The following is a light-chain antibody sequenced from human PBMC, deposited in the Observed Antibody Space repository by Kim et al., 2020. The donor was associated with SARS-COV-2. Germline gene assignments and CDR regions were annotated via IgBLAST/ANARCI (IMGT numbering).Light chain of an antibody. V-gene: IGLV3-9*01. Sequence: VALGETASITGWGKNIVSKNVHWYQQKPGQAPVLVIYRDSNRPSGIPERFSGSNSGNTATLTISRAQAEDEADYYCQVWDSSTVVFGGGTQLTVL. J-gene: IGLJ2*01. CDR3: QVWDSSTVV. CDR2: RDS. CDR1: NIVSKN.